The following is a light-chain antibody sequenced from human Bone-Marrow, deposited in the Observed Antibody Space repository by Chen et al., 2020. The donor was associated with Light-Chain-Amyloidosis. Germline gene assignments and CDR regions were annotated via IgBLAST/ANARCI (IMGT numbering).Light chain of an antibody. CDR1: SRDVGGDNH. CDR3: SSYTITNTLV. CDR2: EVT. Sequence: QSALTQPASVSGSPGPSITISCTGTSRDVGGDNHVSWYQQHPDKAPKLMIYEVTNRPSWVPNRFSGSNADNTASLTISGLQTEDEADYFCSSYTITNTLVFGSGTRVTVL. J-gene: IGLJ1*01. V-gene: IGLV2-14*01.